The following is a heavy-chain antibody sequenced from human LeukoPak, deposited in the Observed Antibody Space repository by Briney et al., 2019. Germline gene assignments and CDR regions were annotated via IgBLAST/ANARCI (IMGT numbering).Heavy chain of an antibody. CDR1: GFTFSSYS. V-gene: IGHV3-21*01. CDR2: ITSSSGYT. CDR3: ARVVGDAKLFDY. J-gene: IGHJ4*02. D-gene: IGHD1-26*01. Sequence: GGSLRLSCAASGFTFSSYSMNWVRQAPGKGLEWVSSITSSSGYTYYVDSVKGRFTISRDNAKNSLYLQMNSLRAEDTAVYYCARVVGDAKLFDYWGQGTLVTVSS.